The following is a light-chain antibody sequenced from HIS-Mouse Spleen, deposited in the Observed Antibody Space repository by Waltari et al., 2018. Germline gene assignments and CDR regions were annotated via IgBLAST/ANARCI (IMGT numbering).Light chain of an antibody. J-gene: IGLJ3*02. CDR1: SSNVGSNY. CDR2: RNN. CDR3: AEWDDGLSGPV. Sequence: QSVLTQPPSASGTPGQWVTISCSGSSSNVGSNYVYWYQPLPGTAPELLIYRNNQRPSGVPGRCTGSKAGASASPAISGFRSEDEADYYCAEWDDGLSGPVFGGGSKLTVL. V-gene: IGLV1-47*01.